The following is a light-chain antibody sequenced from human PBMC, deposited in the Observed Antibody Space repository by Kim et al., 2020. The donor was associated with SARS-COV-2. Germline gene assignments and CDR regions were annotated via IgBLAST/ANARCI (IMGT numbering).Light chain of an antibody. CDR2: DFN. J-gene: IGLJ3*02. V-gene: IGLV2-14*03. Sequence: PGQSTAISCTGTNNHVGDYKSVSRYQQHPGKAPKLLIYDFNRRPSGVSNRFSGSKSGNTDSLTISGLKAEDESDYYCTSYTNNNWVFGGGTQLTVL. CDR1: NNHVGDYKS. CDR3: TSYTNNNWV.